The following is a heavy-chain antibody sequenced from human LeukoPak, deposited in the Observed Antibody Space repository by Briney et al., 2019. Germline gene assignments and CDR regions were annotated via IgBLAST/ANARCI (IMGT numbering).Heavy chain of an antibody. D-gene: IGHD5-18*01. J-gene: IGHJ4*02. V-gene: IGHV4-31*03. CDR1: GGSISSDDYY. CDR2: IYYSGST. CDR3: ARAETPRNSYGYLDY. Sequence: PSQTLSLTCTVSGGSISSDDYYWSWIRQHPGKGLDWIAYIYYSGSTYYNPSLKSRVTISIDTSKNQFSLKLSSVTAADTAVYYCARAETPRNSYGYLDYWGQGTLVTVSS.